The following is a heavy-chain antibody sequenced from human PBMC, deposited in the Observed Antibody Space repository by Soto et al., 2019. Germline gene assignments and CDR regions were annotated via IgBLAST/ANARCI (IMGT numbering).Heavy chain of an antibody. V-gene: IGHV4-39*01. CDR3: ARQGANCSGATCYLAY. CDR2: IYYSGST. D-gene: IGHD2-15*01. Sequence: PSETLSLTCTVSGGSISSSTYSWGWIRQPPGKGLEWIGSIYYSGSTYYNPSLKSRATISVDTSKNQFSLKLSSVTAADTAVYYCARQGANCSGATCYLAYWGQGTLVTVSS. J-gene: IGHJ4*02. CDR1: GGSISSSTYS.